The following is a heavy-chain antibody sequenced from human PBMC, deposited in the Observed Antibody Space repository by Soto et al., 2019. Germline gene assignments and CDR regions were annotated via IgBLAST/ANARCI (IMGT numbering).Heavy chain of an antibody. D-gene: IGHD1-26*01. J-gene: IGHJ5*02. CDR3: ARVVTMAFDP. V-gene: IGHV4-4*02. CDR1: SGSISSSNW. CDR2: INHGGST. Sequence: QVQLQESGPGLVKPSGTLSLTCAVSSGSISSSNWWSWVRQPPGKGLEWIGEINHGGSTNYNPALKSRVNISVDKSNNQFSLKLTSVSAADTAVYYCARVVTMAFDPWGQGTLVTVSS.